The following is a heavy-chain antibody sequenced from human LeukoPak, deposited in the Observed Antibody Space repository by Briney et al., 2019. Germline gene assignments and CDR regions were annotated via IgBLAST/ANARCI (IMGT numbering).Heavy chain of an antibody. CDR1: AFIFSSYG. CDR3: ASLPSGRHLSIRH. CDR2: ISSSSDYI. V-gene: IGHV3-21*01. Sequence: PGGSLRLSCAASAFIFSSYGMHWVRQAPGKGLEWVSSISSSSDYIYYADSVRGRFTISRDNAENSLYLQMNSLRAEDTAVYYCASLPSGRHLSIRHWGQGTLVTVSS. J-gene: IGHJ1*01. D-gene: IGHD1-26*01.